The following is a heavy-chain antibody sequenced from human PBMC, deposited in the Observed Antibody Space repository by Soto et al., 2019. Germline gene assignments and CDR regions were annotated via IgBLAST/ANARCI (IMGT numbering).Heavy chain of an antibody. Sequence: QMQLVESGGGVVQPGTSLRLSCAASGFTFSNYAMHWVRQAPGKGLEWVTIIWYDGSDKNYGDSVKGRFTISRDNSKNTLYLQMNSLRVEHTAVYYCARDSGGDYHYYYMDVWGKGATVTVSS. CDR2: IWYDGSDK. J-gene: IGHJ6*03. CDR3: ARDSGGDYHYYYMDV. V-gene: IGHV3-33*01. CDR1: GFTFSNYA. D-gene: IGHD4-17*01.